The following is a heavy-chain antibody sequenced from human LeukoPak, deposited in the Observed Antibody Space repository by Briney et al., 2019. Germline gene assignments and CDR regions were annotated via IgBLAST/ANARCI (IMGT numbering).Heavy chain of an antibody. CDR1: GFTFSDYY. Sequence: GGSLRLSCAASGFTFSDYYMSWIRQAPGRGLEWVSYTSSSSSYTNYADSVKGRFTISRDNAKNSLYLQMNSLRAEDTAVYYCARVDSSSWYPFDYWGQGTLVTVSS. CDR3: ARVDSSSWYPFDY. D-gene: IGHD6-13*01. J-gene: IGHJ4*02. V-gene: IGHV3-11*05. CDR2: TSSSSSYT.